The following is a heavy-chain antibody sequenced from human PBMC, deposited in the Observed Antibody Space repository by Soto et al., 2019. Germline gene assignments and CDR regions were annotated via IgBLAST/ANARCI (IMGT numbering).Heavy chain of an antibody. CDR2: ISGSGTST. CDR1: GFTFSSYA. V-gene: IGHV3-23*01. D-gene: IGHD4-17*01. J-gene: IGHJ4*02. Sequence: GGSLRLSCAASGFTFSSYAMSWVRQAPGKELKWISSISGSGTSTYYADSVKGRFTISRDNSKNTMYLQMNSLRAEDTALYFCAKENTPDYGDYVDYWGQGTLVTVSS. CDR3: AKENTPDYGDYVDY.